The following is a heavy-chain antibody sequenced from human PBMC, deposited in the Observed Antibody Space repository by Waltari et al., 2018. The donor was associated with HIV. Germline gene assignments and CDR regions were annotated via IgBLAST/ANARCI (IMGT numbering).Heavy chain of an antibody. J-gene: IGHJ2*01. CDR1: GFTLHNYV. Sequence: EVQLLESGGGLVQPGGCLRLSCDATGFTLHNYVMSWVRQSPGKGLEWVSGISGSGSNTYYADSVKGRFTISRDNSKNTVYLQVNSLRAEDTAVYYCAKRGDLWYFDLWGRGTLVTFSS. CDR2: ISGSGSNT. V-gene: IGHV3-23*01. D-gene: IGHD3-3*01. CDR3: AKRGDLWYFDL.